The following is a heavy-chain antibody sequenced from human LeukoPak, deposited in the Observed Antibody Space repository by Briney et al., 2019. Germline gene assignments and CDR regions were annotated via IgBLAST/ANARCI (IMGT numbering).Heavy chain of an antibody. D-gene: IGHD1-26*01. CDR1: GFTFGNYA. J-gene: IGHJ4*02. V-gene: IGHV3-30-3*01. Sequence: GTSLRLSCEASGFTFGNYAIHWVRQVPGEGLEWVAIITHNGGTQYYADSVKGRFTISRDNSQSTVFLQMNSLRPEDTAVYYCARDAQSGAFFDFDYWGQGTLVTVSS. CDR2: ITHNGGTQ. CDR3: ARDAQSGAFFDFDY.